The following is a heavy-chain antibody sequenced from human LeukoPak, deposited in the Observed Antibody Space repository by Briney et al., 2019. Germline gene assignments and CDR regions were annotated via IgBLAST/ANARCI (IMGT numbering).Heavy chain of an antibody. CDR3: AKETVGSGSYYQYFQH. J-gene: IGHJ1*01. Sequence: GGSLRLSCAASGFTFSSYGMHWVRQAPGKGLEWVAVISYDGSNKYYADSVKGRFTISRDNSKNTLYLQMNSLRAEDTAVYYCAKETVGSGSYYQYFQHWGQGTLVTVSS. V-gene: IGHV3-30*18. D-gene: IGHD3-10*01. CDR2: ISYDGSNK. CDR1: GFTFSSYG.